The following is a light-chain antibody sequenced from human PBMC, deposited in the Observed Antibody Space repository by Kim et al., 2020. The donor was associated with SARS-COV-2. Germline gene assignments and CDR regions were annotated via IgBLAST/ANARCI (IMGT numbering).Light chain of an antibody. CDR3: QQYDNWPPLT. V-gene: IGKV3-15*01. J-gene: IGKJ4*01. CDR2: GAS. CDR1: QSVGNN. Sequence: SPVEGSALSCRASQSVGNNLAWYQQKTGQAPSLLIYGASTRATGIPARFSGSGSGTEFTLTISSLQSEDFAVYYCQQYDNWPPLTFGGGTKVDIK.